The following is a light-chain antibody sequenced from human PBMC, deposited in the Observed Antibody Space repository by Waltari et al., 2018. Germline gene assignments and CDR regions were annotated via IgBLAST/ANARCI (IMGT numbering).Light chain of an antibody. CDR1: QSVSSSY. J-gene: IGKJ1*01. Sequence: FVLTQSPGTLSLSTGERVTLPCRASQSVSSSYLASYQQKPGQAPRLLIYDASNRATGIADRFSGSGSGTDFTLTISRLEPEDVAVYYCQQYGRSPWTFGQGTKVEIK. CDR2: DAS. V-gene: IGKV3-20*01. CDR3: QQYGRSPWT.